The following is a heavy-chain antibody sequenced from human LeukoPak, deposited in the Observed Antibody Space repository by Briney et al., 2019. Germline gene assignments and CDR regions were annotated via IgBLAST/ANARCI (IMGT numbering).Heavy chain of an antibody. CDR3: ASGSSLPYFDY. CDR1: GYTFISYY. D-gene: IGHD2-15*01. J-gene: IGHJ4*02. V-gene: IGHV1-46*01. CDR2: INPSGGST. Sequence: ASVKVSCKASGYTFISYYMHWVRQAPGQGLEWMGIINPSGGSTSYAQKFQGRVTMTRDTSTSTAYMELSSLRSEDTAVYYCASGSSLPYFDYWGQGTLVTVSS.